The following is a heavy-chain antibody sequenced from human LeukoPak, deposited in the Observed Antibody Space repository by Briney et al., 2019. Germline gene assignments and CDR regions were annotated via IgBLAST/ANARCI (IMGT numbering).Heavy chain of an antibody. D-gene: IGHD6-19*01. Sequence: ASVKVSCKASGYTFTSYGISWVRQAPGQGLEWTGWISAYNGNTNYAQKLQGRVTMTTDTSTSTAYMELRSLRSDDTAVYYCARKPGIAVAGTVGNWFDPWGQGTLVTVSS. CDR2: ISAYNGNT. CDR3: ARKPGIAVAGTVGNWFDP. CDR1: GYTFTSYG. V-gene: IGHV1-18*01. J-gene: IGHJ5*02.